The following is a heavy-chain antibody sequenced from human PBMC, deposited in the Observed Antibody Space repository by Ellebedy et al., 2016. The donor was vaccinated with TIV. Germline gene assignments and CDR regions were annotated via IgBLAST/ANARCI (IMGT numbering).Heavy chain of an antibody. CDR1: GGSINSYY. J-gene: IGHJ6*03. V-gene: IGHV4-59*01. CDR2: IYYSGST. CDR3: ARSESGSYPLGYYYYYMDV. Sequence: SETLSLTXTVSGGSINSYYWSWIRQPPGKGLEWIGYIYYSGSTNYNPSLKSRVTISVDTSKNQFSLKLSSVTAADTAVYYCARSESGSYPLGYYYYYMDVWGKGTTVTVSS. D-gene: IGHD1-26*01.